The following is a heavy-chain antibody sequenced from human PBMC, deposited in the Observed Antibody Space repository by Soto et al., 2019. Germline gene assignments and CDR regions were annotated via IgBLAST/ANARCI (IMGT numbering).Heavy chain of an antibody. CDR2: IIPIYGTA. J-gene: IGHJ6*02. Sequence: QVQLVQSGAELKKPGSSVKVSCKASGGTFSSFTISWVRQAPGQGLEWMGGIIPIYGTANYAQKFQGRVTITADASTRTAYMELSSLRSEDTAVYYCAKDRRADWESYYYYAMDVWGQGTTVTVSS. V-gene: IGHV1-69*01. CDR3: AKDRRADWESYYYYAMDV. D-gene: IGHD1-26*01. CDR1: GGTFSSFT.